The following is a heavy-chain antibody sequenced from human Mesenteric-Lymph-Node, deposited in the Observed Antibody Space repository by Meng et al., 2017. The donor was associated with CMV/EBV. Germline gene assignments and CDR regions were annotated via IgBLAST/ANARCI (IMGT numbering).Heavy chain of an antibody. CDR2: ISGSGVST. Sequence: GESLKISCAASGFTFSNYAISWVRQAPGKGLEWVSAISGSGVSTYYADFVKGRLTISRDNSKNTLSLQMNSLRADDTAVYYCAKGTDGSGYYSTEFDYWGQGTLVTVSS. CDR1: GFTFSNYA. J-gene: IGHJ4*02. V-gene: IGHV3-23*01. D-gene: IGHD3-22*01. CDR3: AKGTDGSGYYSTEFDY.